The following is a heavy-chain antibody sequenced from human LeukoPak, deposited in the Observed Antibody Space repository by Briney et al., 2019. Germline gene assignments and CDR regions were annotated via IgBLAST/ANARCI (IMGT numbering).Heavy chain of an antibody. J-gene: IGHJ4*02. CDR2: INNDGVSI. D-gene: IGHD3-10*01. Sequence: GGSLGLSCAASGFTFSSYWMHWVRQVPGKGLVWVSRINNDGVSISYADSVKGRFTISRDKAKNTLFLQMNSLRAEDTAVYYCARDPHYYGSGSYFNYWGQGTLVTVSS. CDR3: ARDPHYYGSGSYFNY. V-gene: IGHV3-74*01. CDR1: GFTFSSYW.